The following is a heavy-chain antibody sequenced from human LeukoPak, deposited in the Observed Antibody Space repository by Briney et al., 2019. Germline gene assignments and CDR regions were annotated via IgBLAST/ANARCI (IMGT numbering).Heavy chain of an antibody. CDR1: GFTFSDYY. CDR2: ISSSGGTI. J-gene: IGHJ4*02. V-gene: IGHV3-11*01. Sequence: PGGSLRLSCAASGFTFSDYYMSWIRQAPGKGLEWVSYISSSGGTIYYADSVKGRFTISRDNAKNSLYLQMNSLRAEDTAVYYCARVAMVRGSKSPPDYWGQGTLVTVSS. CDR3: ARVAMVRGSKSPPDY. D-gene: IGHD3-10*01.